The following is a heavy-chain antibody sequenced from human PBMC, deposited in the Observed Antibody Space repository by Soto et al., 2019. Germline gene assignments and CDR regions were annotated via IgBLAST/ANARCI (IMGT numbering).Heavy chain of an antibody. J-gene: IGHJ6*02. CDR1: GYTFTSYG. CDR2: ISAYNGNT. V-gene: IGHV1-18*01. CDR3: ARVGSNVAGRDDNYYYGMDV. Sequence: QVQLVQSGAEVKKPGASVKVSCKASGYTFTSYGISWVRQAPGQGLEWMGWISAYNGNTNYAQKLQGRVTMTTDTTTSTAYMELRSLRSDDTAVYYCARVGSNVAGRDDNYYYGMDVWGQGTTVTVSS. D-gene: IGHD2-8*01.